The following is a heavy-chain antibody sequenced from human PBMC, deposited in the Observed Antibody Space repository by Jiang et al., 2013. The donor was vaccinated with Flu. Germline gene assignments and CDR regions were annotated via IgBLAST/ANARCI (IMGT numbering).Heavy chain of an antibody. V-gene: IGHV1-18*04. D-gene: IGHD1-14*01. J-gene: IGHJ4*02. CDR2: ISTYSGHT. CDR1: GYTFTNYG. Sequence: SGAEVKKPGASVKVSCKTSGYTFTNYGDHLGAAGPLDKGLEWMGWISTYSGHTDYAQKLKGRVTVTTDTSTTTAYMELRSLRPDDTAVYYCAREVYREVDYWGQGTLVTVSS. CDR3: AREVYREVDY.